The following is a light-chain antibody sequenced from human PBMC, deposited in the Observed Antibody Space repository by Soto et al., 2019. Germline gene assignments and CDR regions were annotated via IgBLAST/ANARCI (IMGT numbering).Light chain of an antibody. CDR3: QPYGGSALYT. J-gene: IGKJ2*01. CDR1: QNISSSY. Sequence: EIVLTQSPGTLSLSPGERATLSCRASQNISSSYLAWYQQKPGQAPRLLIHAASSRATGIPDRFSGSGSGTDFPLTISRLEPEDFAVYYCQPYGGSALYTFGQGTKLEIK. CDR2: AAS. V-gene: IGKV3-20*01.